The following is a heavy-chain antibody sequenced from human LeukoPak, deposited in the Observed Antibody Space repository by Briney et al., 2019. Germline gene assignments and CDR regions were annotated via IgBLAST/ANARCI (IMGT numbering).Heavy chain of an antibody. CDR1: GFTFSSYA. D-gene: IGHD6-13*01. CDR3: AKDLRLINSSWYY. V-gene: IGHV3-23*01. Sequence: GGSLRLSCAASGFTFSSYAMSWVRQAPGKGLEWVPAISGSGGSTYYADSVKGRFTISRDNSKNTLYLQMNSLRAEDTAVYYCAKDLRLINSSWYYWGQGTLVTVSS. J-gene: IGHJ4*02. CDR2: ISGSGGST.